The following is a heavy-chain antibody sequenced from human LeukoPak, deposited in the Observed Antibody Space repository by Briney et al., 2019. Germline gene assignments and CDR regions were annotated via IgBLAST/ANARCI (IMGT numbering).Heavy chain of an antibody. V-gene: IGHV3-48*01. D-gene: IGHD3-3*01. CDR2: IDARSGIT. J-gene: IGHJ3*02. CDR3: ARTYDFGRGPPGDAFDS. Sequence: PGGSLRLSCAASGFTFTILDLNWVRQAPGKGLEWVSYIDARSGITYYADSVQGRFTISRDDSRESVFLQMDGLRVDDTAVYYCARTYDFGRGPPGDAFDSWGPRTWVIFSA. CDR1: GFTFTILD.